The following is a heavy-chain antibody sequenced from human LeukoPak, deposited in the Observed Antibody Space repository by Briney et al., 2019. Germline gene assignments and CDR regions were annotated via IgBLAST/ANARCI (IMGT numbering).Heavy chain of an antibody. CDR3: TTERSYYDILTGYYRYYYGMDV. D-gene: IGHD3-9*01. CDR1: GFTFSNAW. Sequence: GGSLRLSCAASGFTFSNAWMSWVRQAPGKGLEWVGRIKSKTDGGTTDYAAHVKGRFTISRDDSKNTLYLQMNSLKIEDTAVYYCTTERSYYDILTGYYRYYYGMDVWGKGTTVTVSS. V-gene: IGHV3-15*01. J-gene: IGHJ6*04. CDR2: IKSKTDGGTT.